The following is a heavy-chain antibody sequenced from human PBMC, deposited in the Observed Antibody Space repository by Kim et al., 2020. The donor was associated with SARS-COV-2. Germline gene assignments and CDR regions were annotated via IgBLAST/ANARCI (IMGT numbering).Heavy chain of an antibody. Sequence: GGSLRLSCAASGFNFNTYAMHWLRQVPGKGLEWVAVISYDGTTKYYPDSAKGRFTISRDNSKNTFYLQMNSLRAEDTGLYYCARELYSVPFDFWCQGTLV. D-gene: IGHD2-15*01. CDR3: ARELYSVPFDF. V-gene: IGHV3-30-3*01. J-gene: IGHJ4*02. CDR1: GFNFNTYA. CDR2: ISYDGTTK.